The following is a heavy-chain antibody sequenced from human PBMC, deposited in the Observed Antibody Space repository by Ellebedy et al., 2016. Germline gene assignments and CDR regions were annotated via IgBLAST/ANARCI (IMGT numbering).Heavy chain of an antibody. D-gene: IGHD2-8*01. J-gene: IGHJ6*02. Sequence: GGSLRLXCTVSGFIFSNYWMSWVRQAPGKGLEWVASMNQDGSEESYVDSVKGRFTISRDNAKNSLYLQISSLRADDTAVYYCARELVLMVYAIPDVWGQGTTVTVSS. V-gene: IGHV3-7*03. CDR2: MNQDGSEE. CDR3: ARELVLMVYAIPDV. CDR1: GFIFSNYW.